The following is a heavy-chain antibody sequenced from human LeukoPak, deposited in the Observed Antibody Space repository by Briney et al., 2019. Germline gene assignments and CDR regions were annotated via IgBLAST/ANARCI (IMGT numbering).Heavy chain of an antibody. Sequence: PSETLSLSCTVSGGSISNYYWNWLRQPPGKGLEWIGYIYYSGSTNYNPSLKSRVTMSLDTSKNQFSLRLTSVTAADTAVYYCARGFDSKPTYFEYWGQGTLVTVSS. CDR1: GGSISNYY. V-gene: IGHV4-59*01. CDR2: IYYSGST. D-gene: IGHD5-12*01. CDR3: ARGFDSKPTYFEY. J-gene: IGHJ4*02.